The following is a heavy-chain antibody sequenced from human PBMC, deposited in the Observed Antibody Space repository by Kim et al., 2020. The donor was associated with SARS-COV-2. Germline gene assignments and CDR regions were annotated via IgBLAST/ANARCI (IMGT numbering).Heavy chain of an antibody. D-gene: IGHD3-22*01. CDR3: ARNPPPGVRRGGSSGPFRY. J-gene: IGHJ4*02. CDR2: ISAYNGNT. V-gene: IGHV1-18*01. CDR1: GYTFTSYG. Sequence: ASVKVSCKASGYTFTSYGISWVRQAPGQGLEWMGWISAYNGNTNYAQKLQGRVTMTTDTSTSTAYMELRSLRSDDTAVYYCARNPPPGVRRGGSSGPFRYWGQGTLVTVSS.